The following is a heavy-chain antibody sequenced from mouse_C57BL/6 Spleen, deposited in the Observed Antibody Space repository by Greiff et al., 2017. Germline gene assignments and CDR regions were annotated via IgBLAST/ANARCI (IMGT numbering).Heavy chain of an antibody. D-gene: IGHD4-1*01. Sequence: QVQLQQPGAELVMPGASVKLSCKASGYTFTSYWMHWVKQRPGQGLEWIGEIDPSDSYTNYNQQFKGKSTLTVDKSSRTAYMQLRSLPSEDSAVYYCARKLGQDYADYWGEGATLT. CDR2: IDPSDSYT. J-gene: IGHJ2*01. CDR1: GYTFTSYW. V-gene: IGHV1-69*01. CDR3: ARKLGQDYADY.